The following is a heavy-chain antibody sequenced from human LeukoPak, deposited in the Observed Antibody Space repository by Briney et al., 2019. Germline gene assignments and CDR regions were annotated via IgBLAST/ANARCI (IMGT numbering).Heavy chain of an antibody. V-gene: IGHV1-18*01. D-gene: IGHD2-2*01. CDR1: GYTFTSYG. CDR2: ISTYNGNT. CDR3: ARGPSGCSSTSCYLDY. Sequence: ASVKVSCKASGYTFTSYGISWVRQAPGQGLEWMGWISTYNGNTNYAQKLQGRVTMTTDTSTSTAYMELRSLRSDDTAVYYYARGPSGCSSTSCYLDYWGQGTLVTVSS. J-gene: IGHJ4*02.